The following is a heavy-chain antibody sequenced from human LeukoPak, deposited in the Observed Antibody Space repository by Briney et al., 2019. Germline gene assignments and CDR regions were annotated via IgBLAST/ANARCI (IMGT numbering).Heavy chain of an antibody. J-gene: IGHJ4*02. CDR3: ARGPTYNSFDY. Sequence: PSETLSLTCAVSGGSFSAHYWSWIRQAPEKGLEWVGEVNQDRDTNYNPSLKSRVTILRDTSKNQVSLNLTSVTAADTALYFCARGPTYNSFDYWGQGSLVTVSS. CDR1: GGSFSAHY. V-gene: IGHV4-34*01. D-gene: IGHD3-16*01. CDR2: VNQDRDT.